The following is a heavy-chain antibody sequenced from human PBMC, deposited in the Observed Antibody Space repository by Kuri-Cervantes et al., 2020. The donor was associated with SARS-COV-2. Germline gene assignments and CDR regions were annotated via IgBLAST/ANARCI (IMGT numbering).Heavy chain of an antibody. CDR3: AGGFDYGDYPYYYGMDV. Sequence: ASVKVSCKASGYTFTTYGITWVRQAPGQGLEWMGWISTYNANADYAQKLQGRVTMTTDTSTSIAYMELWSLRSDDTAIYYCAGGFDYGDYPYYYGMDVWGQGTTVTVSS. CDR1: GYTFTTYG. D-gene: IGHD4-17*01. V-gene: IGHV1-18*04. CDR2: ISTYNANA. J-gene: IGHJ6*02.